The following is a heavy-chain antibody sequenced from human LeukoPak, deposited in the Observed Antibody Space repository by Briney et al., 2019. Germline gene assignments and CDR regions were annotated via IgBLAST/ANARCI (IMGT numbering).Heavy chain of an antibody. J-gene: IGHJ4*02. D-gene: IGHD3-3*01. Sequence: GGSLRLSCAASGFTFSSYSMNWVRQAPGKGLEWVSSISSSSSYIYYADSVKGRFTFSRDNAKNSLYLQMNSLRAEDTAVYYCASWEWFLSHYWGQGTLVTVSS. CDR2: ISSSSSYI. CDR1: GFTFSSYS. V-gene: IGHV3-21*01. CDR3: ASWEWFLSHY.